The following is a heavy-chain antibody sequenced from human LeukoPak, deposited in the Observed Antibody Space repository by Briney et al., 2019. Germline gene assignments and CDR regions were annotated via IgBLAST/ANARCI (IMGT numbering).Heavy chain of an antibody. Sequence: PGGSLRLSCAASGFTCWMHWVRHAPGTGLVWVSRINSDGSSTNYADSVKGRFTISRDNAKNTLYLQMNSLRAEDTAVYYCARGYLTGTFDYWGQGTLVTVSS. CDR2: INSDGSST. D-gene: IGHD1-1*01. CDR1: GFTCW. V-gene: IGHV3-74*01. J-gene: IGHJ4*02. CDR3: ARGYLTGTFDY.